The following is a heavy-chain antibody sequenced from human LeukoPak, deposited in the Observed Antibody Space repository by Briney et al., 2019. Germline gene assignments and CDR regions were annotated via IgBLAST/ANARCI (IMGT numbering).Heavy chain of an antibody. CDR1: GGSISSSSYY. CDR2: IYYSGST. V-gene: IGHV4-30-4*01. D-gene: IGHD3-22*01. J-gene: IGHJ4*02. CDR3: GRSSGYYYDY. Sequence: SETLSLTCTVSGGSISSSSYYWSWIRQSPGKGLEWIGYIYYSGSTYYSPSLKSRITISLDTSKNQFSLNLSSVTAADTAVYYCGRSSGYYYDYWGQGTLGTVSS.